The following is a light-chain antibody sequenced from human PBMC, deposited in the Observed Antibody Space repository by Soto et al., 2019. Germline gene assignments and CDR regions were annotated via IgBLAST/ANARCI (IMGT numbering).Light chain of an antibody. V-gene: IGKV1-5*03. CDR2: KAS. J-gene: IGKJ1*01. Sequence: DLQMTQSPSTLSASVGDRVTITCRASQNIYIWLAWYQKKPGKAPNLLIYKASTLQSGVPSRFSGNGSETEFTLTITSLQPDDSATYYCQQYNGLPTWTFGQGTKVDIK. CDR1: QNIYIW. CDR3: QQYNGLPTWT.